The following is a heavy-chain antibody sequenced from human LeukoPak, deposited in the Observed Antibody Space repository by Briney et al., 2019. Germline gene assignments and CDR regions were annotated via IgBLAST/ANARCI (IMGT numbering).Heavy chain of an antibody. V-gene: IGHV4-61*02. D-gene: IGHD4-23*01. Sequence: SETLSLTCTVSGGSISSGSYYWSWIRQPAGKGLEWIGRIYTSGSTNYNPSLKSRVTISVDTSKNQFSLKLSSVTAADTAVYYCARSNNYVGYNWFDPWGQGTLVTVSS. J-gene: IGHJ5*02. CDR2: IYTSGST. CDR3: ARSNNYVGYNWFDP. CDR1: GGSISSGSYY.